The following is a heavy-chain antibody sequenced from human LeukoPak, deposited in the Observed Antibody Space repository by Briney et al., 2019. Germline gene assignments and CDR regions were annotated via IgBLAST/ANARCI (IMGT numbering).Heavy chain of an antibody. D-gene: IGHD1-26*01. CDR3: ARVGGTRYFDY. Sequence: SETLSLTCTVSGGSISSYYWSWIRHPPGKGLEWIGYIYYTGSTNYNPSLKSRVTISVDTSKNQFSLKLSSVTAADTAVYYCARVGGTRYFDYWGQGTLVTVSS. CDR2: IYYTGST. CDR1: GGSISSYY. V-gene: IGHV4-59*01. J-gene: IGHJ4*02.